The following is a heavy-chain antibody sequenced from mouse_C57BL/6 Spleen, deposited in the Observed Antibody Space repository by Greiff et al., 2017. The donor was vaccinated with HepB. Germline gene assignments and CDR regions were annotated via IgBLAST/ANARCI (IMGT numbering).Heavy chain of an antibody. CDR3: AREGYYGSSPSWFAY. Sequence: VQLQQSGAELARPGASVKMSCKASGYTFTSYTMHWVKQRPGQGLEWIGYINPSSGYTKYNQKFKDKATLTADKSSSTAYMQLSSLTSEDSAVYYCAREGYYGSSPSWFAYWCQGTLFTVSA. CDR2: INPSSGYT. D-gene: IGHD1-1*01. CDR1: GYTFTSYT. V-gene: IGHV1-4*01. J-gene: IGHJ3*01.